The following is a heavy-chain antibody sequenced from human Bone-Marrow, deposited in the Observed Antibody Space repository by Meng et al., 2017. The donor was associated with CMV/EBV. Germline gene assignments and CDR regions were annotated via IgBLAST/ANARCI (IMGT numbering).Heavy chain of an antibody. J-gene: IGHJ4*02. V-gene: IGHV1-46*01. CDR3: ARDRSGYYY. CDR1: GYTFTSYY. D-gene: IGHD3-22*01. Sequence: ASVKVSCKASGYTFTSYYMHWVRQAPGQGLEWMGIINPSGGSTSYAQKFQGRVTMTTDTSTSTAYMELRSLRSDDTAVYYCARDRSGYYYWGQGTLVTVSS. CDR2: INPSGGST.